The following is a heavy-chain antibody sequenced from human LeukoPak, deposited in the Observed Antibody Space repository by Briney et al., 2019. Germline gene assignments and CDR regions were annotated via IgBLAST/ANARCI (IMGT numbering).Heavy chain of an antibody. CDR3: AKDLVTGTLV. D-gene: IGHD4-11*01. CDR1: GFTFSSYA. CDR2: ISGSGGST. Sequence: GGSLRLSCAASGFTFSSYAMSWVRQAPGKGLEWVAAISGSGGSTYYAGSVKGRFTISRDNSKNTLYLQMNSLGAEDTAVYYCAKDLVTGTLVWGQGTLVTVSS. J-gene: IGHJ4*02. V-gene: IGHV3-23*01.